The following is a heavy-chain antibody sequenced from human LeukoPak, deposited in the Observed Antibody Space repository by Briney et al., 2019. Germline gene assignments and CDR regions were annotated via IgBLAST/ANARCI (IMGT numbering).Heavy chain of an antibody. D-gene: IGHD4-17*01. V-gene: IGHV3-33*01. CDR2: IWYDGSNK. Sequence: GRSLRLSCAASGFIFSTYGMHWFRQAPGKGLEWVAVIWYDGSNKYYADSVKGRFTISRDDSKNTLYLQMNSLRAEDTAVYYCARVGGMTTLDSWGQGTLVTVSS. J-gene: IGHJ4*02. CDR3: ARVGGMTTLDS. CDR1: GFIFSTYG.